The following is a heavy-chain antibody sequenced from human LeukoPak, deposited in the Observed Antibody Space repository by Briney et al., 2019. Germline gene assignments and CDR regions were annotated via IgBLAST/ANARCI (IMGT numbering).Heavy chain of an antibody. CDR3: ARGGEMATRAEYFQH. J-gene: IGHJ1*01. V-gene: IGHV4-59*01. CDR2: IYYSGST. CDR1: GGSISSYY. Sequence: ETLSLTCTVSGGSISSYYWSWIRQPPGKGLEWIGYIYYSGSTNYNPSLKSRVTISVDTSKNQFSLRLSSVTAADTAVYYCARGGEMATRAEYFQHWGQGTLVTVSS. D-gene: IGHD5-24*01.